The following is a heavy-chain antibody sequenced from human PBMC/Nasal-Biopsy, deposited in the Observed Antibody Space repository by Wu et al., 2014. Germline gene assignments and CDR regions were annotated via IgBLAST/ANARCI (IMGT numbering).Heavy chain of an antibody. Sequence: TQTLTLTCTFSGFSLTTSGMCVSWLRQPPGKALEWLARIDWDDTKFYSASLKTRLTISKDTSKNQVVLTMAHVDPVDTATYFCARTTPPDYTYSMDVWGQGTTVTVSS. CDR2: IDWDDTK. J-gene: IGHJ6*02. CDR1: GFSLTTSGMC. V-gene: IGHV2-70*16. CDR3: ARTTPPDYTYSMDV.